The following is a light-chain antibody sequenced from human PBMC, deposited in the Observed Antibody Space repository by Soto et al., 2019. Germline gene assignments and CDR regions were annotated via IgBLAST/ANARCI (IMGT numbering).Light chain of an antibody. V-gene: IGKV1-39*01. CDR1: QSISNN. Sequence: EMTQSPSSLSASVGDRVTITCRASQSISNNLNWYQFKAGKAPKLLIYASSNLQSGVPSTFSGSGSGTDFAPTISSLQPEDAATYYCQQSYGPPYTFGRGTKLEIK. CDR2: ASS. J-gene: IGKJ2*01. CDR3: QQSYGPPYT.